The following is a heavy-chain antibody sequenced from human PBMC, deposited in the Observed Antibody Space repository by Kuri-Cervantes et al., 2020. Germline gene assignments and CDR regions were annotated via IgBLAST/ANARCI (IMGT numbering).Heavy chain of an antibody. Sequence: SETLSLTCAVSGYSISSGYYWGWIRQPPGKGLEWIGSIYHSGSTYYNPSLKSRVTISVDTSKNQFSLKLSSVTAADTAVYYCARFLAVTNWFDPWGQGTLVTVSS. V-gene: IGHV4-38-2*01. CDR3: ARFLAVTNWFDP. CDR1: GYSISSGYY. J-gene: IGHJ5*02. CDR2: IYHSGST. D-gene: IGHD6-19*01.